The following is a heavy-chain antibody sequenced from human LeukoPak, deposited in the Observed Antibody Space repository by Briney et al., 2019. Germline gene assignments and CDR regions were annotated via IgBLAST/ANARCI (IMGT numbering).Heavy chain of an antibody. J-gene: IGHJ6*02. V-gene: IGHV4-4*02. CDR1: GGSISSGNW. CDR3: ARDGSNWSNDYYHGVDV. Sequence: SGTLSLTCAVSGGSISSGNWWSWVRQPPGKGLEWIGEIYHSGSATYNPSLKSRVTISVDTSKNQFSLRLSSVTAADTAVYYCARDGSNWSNDYYHGVDVWGQGTTVTVSS. CDR2: IYHSGSA. D-gene: IGHD4-11*01.